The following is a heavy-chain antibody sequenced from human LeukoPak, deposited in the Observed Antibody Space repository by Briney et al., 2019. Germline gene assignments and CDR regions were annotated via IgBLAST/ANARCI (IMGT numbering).Heavy chain of an antibody. CDR2: IYYSGST. V-gene: IGHV4-59*08. D-gene: IGHD6-13*01. CDR1: GGSISSYY. Sequence: SETLSLTCTVSGGSISSYYWSWIRQPPGKGLEWIGYIYYSGSTNYNPSLKSRVTISVDTSKNQFSLKLSSVTAADTAVYYCASAFDSSSRDYWGQGTLVTVSS. CDR3: ASAFDSSSRDY. J-gene: IGHJ4*02.